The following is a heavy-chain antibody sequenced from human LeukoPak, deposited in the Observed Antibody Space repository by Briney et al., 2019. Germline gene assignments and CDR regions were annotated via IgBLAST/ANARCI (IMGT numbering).Heavy chain of an antibody. D-gene: IGHD6-19*01. CDR3: ARGLDSGGWIYEAPPLDY. Sequence: SETLSLTCTVSGGSISSYYWSWIRQPPGKGLEWIGYIYYSGSTNYNPSLKSRVTISVDTSKNQFSLKLSSVTAADTAVYYCARGLDSGGWIYEAPPLDYWGHGTLVTVSS. V-gene: IGHV4-59*01. J-gene: IGHJ4*01. CDR1: GGSISSYY. CDR2: IYYSGST.